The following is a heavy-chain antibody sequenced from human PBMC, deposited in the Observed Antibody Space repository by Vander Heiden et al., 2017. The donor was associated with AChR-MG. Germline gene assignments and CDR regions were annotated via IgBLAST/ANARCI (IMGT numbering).Heavy chain of an antibody. V-gene: IGHV4-34*01. CDR1: GGSFSGYY. CDR3: ARDRGWGKTIFGVVTTPYYYYGMDV. D-gene: IGHD3-3*01. CDR2: INHSGST. J-gene: IGHJ6*02. Sequence: QVQLQQWGAGLLKPSETLSLTCAVYGGSFSGYYWIWIRQPPGKGLEWIGEINHSGSTNYNPSLKSRVTISVDTSKNQFSLKLSSVTAADTAVYYCARDRGWGKTIFGVVTTPYYYYGMDVWVQGTTVAVSS.